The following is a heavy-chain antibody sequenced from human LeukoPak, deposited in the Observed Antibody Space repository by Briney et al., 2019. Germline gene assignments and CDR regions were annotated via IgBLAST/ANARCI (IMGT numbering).Heavy chain of an antibody. Sequence: PGGSLRLSCSASGFTFSSSWMTWARQAPGKGLEWVANIKQDGSEQYTADSLKGRFTISRDNDKKLVFLQMNSLRVDDTAVYYCARVGPSYYYYYMDAWGNGTTVIVSS. J-gene: IGHJ6*03. V-gene: IGHV3-7*01. CDR1: GFTFSSSW. CDR3: ARVGPSYYYYYMDA. CDR2: IKQDGSEQ.